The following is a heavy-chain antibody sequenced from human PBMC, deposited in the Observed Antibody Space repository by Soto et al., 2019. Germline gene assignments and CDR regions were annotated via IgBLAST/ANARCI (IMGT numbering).Heavy chain of an antibody. Sequence: QVQLQESGPGLVKPSETLSLTCAVSGASIRSYHWSWIRQPAGKGLEWIGRMQHTGNTNYNPSLKIRVTMSVDTSKNQISLKMTSVTAADTAVYFCAKDVSSRRGFDPWGQGILVIVSS. V-gene: IGHV4-4*07. CDR3: AKDVSSRRGFDP. CDR1: GASIRSYH. CDR2: MQHTGNT. J-gene: IGHJ5*02. D-gene: IGHD3-16*01.